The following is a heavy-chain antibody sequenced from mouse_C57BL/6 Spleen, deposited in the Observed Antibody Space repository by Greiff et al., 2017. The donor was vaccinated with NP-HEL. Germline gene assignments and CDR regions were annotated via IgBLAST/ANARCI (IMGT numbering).Heavy chain of an antibody. J-gene: IGHJ2*01. D-gene: IGHD1-1*01. CDR1: GYAFSSYW. Sequence: VQLQESGAELVKPGASVKISCKASGYAFSSYWMNWVKQRPGKGLEWIGQIYPGDGDTNYNGKFKGKATLTADKSSSTAYMQLSSLTSEDSAVYFCSRGFSTSGFDYWGQGTTLTVSS. V-gene: IGHV1-80*01. CDR2: IYPGDGDT. CDR3: SRGFSTSGFDY.